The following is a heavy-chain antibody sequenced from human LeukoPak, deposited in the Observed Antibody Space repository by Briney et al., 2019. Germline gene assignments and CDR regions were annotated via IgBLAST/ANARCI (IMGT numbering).Heavy chain of an antibody. D-gene: IGHD4-11*01. J-gene: IGHJ6*03. CDR3: ATSAGDYRAGHYYYMGV. CDR1: GYTFTGYY. CDR2: INPNTAGT. V-gene: IGHV1-2*02. Sequence: ASVKVSCKASGYTFTGYYFHWVRQAPGQGLEWMGWINPNTAGTNYAQKFLGGVTLTWDTSISTAYMELNRLTSDDTAVYYCATSAGDYRAGHYYYMGVWGQGTPVTVSS.